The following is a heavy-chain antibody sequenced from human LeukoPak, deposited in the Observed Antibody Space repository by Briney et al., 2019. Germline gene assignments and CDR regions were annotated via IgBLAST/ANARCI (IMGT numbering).Heavy chain of an antibody. V-gene: IGHV4-31*03. J-gene: IGHJ6*02. CDR3: ARRAYGSYGMDV. CDR2: TYYPGST. D-gene: IGHD3-10*01. Sequence: QVQLQESGPGLVKPSQTLSLTCTVSGASISSGGDYWSWIRQPPAKALEWIGYTYYPGSTYYNPSLKSRVTISVDTSKNHFSLKLSSVTAADTAVYYCARRAYGSYGMDVWGQGTTVTVSS. CDR1: GASISSGGDY.